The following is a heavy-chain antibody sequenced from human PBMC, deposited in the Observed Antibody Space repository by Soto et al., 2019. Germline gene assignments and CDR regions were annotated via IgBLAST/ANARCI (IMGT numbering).Heavy chain of an antibody. CDR3: AHRTSLYDSSGLAFDV. D-gene: IGHD6-25*01. J-gene: IGHJ6*02. Sequence: QITLKESGPTLVKPTQTLTLTCTFSGFSLTTNGLGVGWIRQPPGKALEWLALIYWDDDKRYSPSLKNRLTVTKDSSDTQVVLTLTTMKPVDTATYYCAHRTSLYDSSGLAFDVWGQGTPVTVS. V-gene: IGHV2-5*02. CDR1: GFSLTTNGLG. CDR2: IYWDDDK.